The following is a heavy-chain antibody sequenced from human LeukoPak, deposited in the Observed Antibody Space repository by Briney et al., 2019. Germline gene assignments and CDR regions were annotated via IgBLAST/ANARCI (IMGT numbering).Heavy chain of an antibody. CDR3: ARDSESGWSDY. V-gene: IGHV3-48*03. D-gene: IGHD6-19*01. CDR1: GFTFSSYE. CDR2: IGSGSTI. Sequence: GGSLRLSCAASGFTFSSYEMNWVRQAPGKGLAWVSYIGSGSTIYYADSVKGRFTISRDNAKNSLYLQMNSLRAEDTAVYYCARDSESGWSDYWGQGTLVTVSS. J-gene: IGHJ4*02.